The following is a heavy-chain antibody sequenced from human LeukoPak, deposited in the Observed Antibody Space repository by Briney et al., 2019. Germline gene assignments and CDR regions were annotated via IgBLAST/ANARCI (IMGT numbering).Heavy chain of an antibody. V-gene: IGHV3-21*01. CDR1: GFAFSSYS. J-gene: IGHJ6*02. CDR2: ISSSSSYI. CDR3: ARGCSGGSCYYGMDV. D-gene: IGHD2-15*01. Sequence: AGGSLRLSCAASGFAFSSYSMNWVRQAPGKGLEWVSSISSSSSYIYYADSVKGRFTISRDNAKNSLYLQMNSLRAEDTAVYYCARGCSGGSCYYGMDVWGQGTMVTVSS.